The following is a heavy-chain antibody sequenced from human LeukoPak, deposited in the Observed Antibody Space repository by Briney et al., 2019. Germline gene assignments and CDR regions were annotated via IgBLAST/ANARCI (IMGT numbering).Heavy chain of an antibody. Sequence: PGGSLRLSCAASGFTFSSYWMSWVRQAPGKGLEWVANIKQDGSEKYYVDSVKGRFTISRDNAKNSLYLQMNSLRAEDTAVYYCVRDRGVSSSYIDYWGQGTLVTVSS. CDR1: GFTFSSYW. CDR2: IKQDGSEK. CDR3: VRDRGVSSSYIDY. V-gene: IGHV3-7*01. J-gene: IGHJ4*02. D-gene: IGHD6-13*01.